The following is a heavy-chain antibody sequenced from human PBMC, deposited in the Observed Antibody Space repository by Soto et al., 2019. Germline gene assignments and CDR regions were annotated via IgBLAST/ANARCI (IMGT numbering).Heavy chain of an antibody. CDR2: IYWDDGK. CDR3: AHKGDGYRGFKY. J-gene: IGHJ4*02. D-gene: IGHD5-12*01. V-gene: IGHV2-5*02. CDR1: GFSLSTSGVG. Sequence: QITLKESGPTLVKPTQTLTLTCTFSGFSLSTSGVGVGWIRQPPGKALEWLALIYWDDGKRYSPSLKSRLTITKXXSKNQVVLTMTNMDPVDTATYYCAHKGDGYRGFKYWGQGTLVTVSS.